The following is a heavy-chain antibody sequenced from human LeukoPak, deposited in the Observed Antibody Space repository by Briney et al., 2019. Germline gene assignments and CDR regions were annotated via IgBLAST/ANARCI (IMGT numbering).Heavy chain of an antibody. CDR3: AKDMSTHYYDSSGYPFDY. J-gene: IGHJ4*02. D-gene: IGHD3-22*01. CDR2: ISGSGGST. Sequence: GGSLRLSCTTSGFTFDNYAMHWVRLAPGKGLEWVSAISGSGGSTYYADSVKGRFTISRDNSKNTLYLQMNSLRAEDTAVYYCAKDMSTHYYDSSGYPFDYWGQGTLVTVSS. V-gene: IGHV3-23*01. CDR1: GFTFDNYA.